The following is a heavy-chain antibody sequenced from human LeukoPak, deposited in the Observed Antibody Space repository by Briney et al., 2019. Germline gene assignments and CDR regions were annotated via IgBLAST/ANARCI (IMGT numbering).Heavy chain of an antibody. V-gene: IGHV1-18*01. CDR3: ARALVAELAPFDY. CDR2: ISAYNGNT. CDR1: GYTFTSYG. D-gene: IGHD2-15*01. Sequence: GASVKVSCKASGYTFTSYGISWVRQAPGQGLEWMGWISAYNGNTNYAQKLQGRVTMTTDTSTSTACMELRSLRSDDTAVYYCARALVAELAPFDYWGQGTLVTVSS. J-gene: IGHJ4*02.